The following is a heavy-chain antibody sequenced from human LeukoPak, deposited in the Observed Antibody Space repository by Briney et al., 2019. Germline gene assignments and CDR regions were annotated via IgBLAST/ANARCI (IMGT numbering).Heavy chain of an antibody. CDR3: ARDSPDLWWLPDY. D-gene: IGHD5-12*01. Sequence: ASVKVSCKASGYTFTGYYMHWVRQAPGQGLEWMGWINPNSGGTNYAQKFQGRVTMTRDTSISTAYMELSRLRSDDTAVYYCARDSPDLWWLPDYWGQGTLVTVSS. V-gene: IGHV1-2*02. J-gene: IGHJ4*02. CDR2: INPNSGGT. CDR1: GYTFTGYY.